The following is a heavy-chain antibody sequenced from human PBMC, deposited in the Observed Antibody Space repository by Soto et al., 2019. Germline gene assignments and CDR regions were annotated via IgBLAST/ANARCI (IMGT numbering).Heavy chain of an antibody. J-gene: IGHJ6*02. V-gene: IGHV1-18*04. CDR1: GYTFTSYG. CDR3: ARDRVDRELLWFGELLTHHYGMDV. CDR2: ISAYNGNT. Sequence: GASVKVSCKASGYTFTSYGISWVRQAPGQGLEWMGWISAYNGNTNYAQKLQGRVTMTTDTSTSTAYMGLRSLRSDDTAVYYCARDRVDRELLWFGELLTHHYGMDVWGQGTTVTVSS. D-gene: IGHD3-10*01.